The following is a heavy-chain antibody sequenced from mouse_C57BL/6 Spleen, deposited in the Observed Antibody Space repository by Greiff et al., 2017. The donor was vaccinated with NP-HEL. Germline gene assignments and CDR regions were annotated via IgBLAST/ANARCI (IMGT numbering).Heavy chain of an antibody. J-gene: IGHJ2*01. CDR1: GYTFTDYE. CDR2: IDPETGGT. CDR3: TREDSNFDY. Sequence: QVHVKQSGAELVRPGASVTLSCKASGYTFTDYEMHWVKQTPVHGLEWIGAIDPETGGTAYNQKFKGKAILTADKSSSTAYMELRSLTSEDSAVYYSTREDSNFDYWGQGTTLTVSS. D-gene: IGHD2-5*01. V-gene: IGHV1-15*01.